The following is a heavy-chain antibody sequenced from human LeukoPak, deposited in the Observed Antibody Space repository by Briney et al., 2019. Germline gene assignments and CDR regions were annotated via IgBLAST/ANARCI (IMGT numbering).Heavy chain of an antibody. CDR2: TYYSGST. J-gene: IGHJ4*02. CDR3: ARAARYCSSTSCYKYYFDY. V-gene: IGHV4-30-4*08. Sequence: SQTLSLTCTVSGGSISSGDYYWSWIRQPPGKGLEWIGYTYYSGSTYYNPSLKSRVTISVDTSKNQFSLKLSSVTAADTAVYYCARAARYCSSTSCYKYYFDYWGQGTLVTVSS. CDR1: GGSISSGDYY. D-gene: IGHD2-2*02.